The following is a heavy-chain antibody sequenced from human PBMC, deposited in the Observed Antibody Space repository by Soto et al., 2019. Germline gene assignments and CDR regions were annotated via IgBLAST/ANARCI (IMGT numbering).Heavy chain of an antibody. CDR3: ARLFGETSYYYYYYYMDV. V-gene: IGHV5-51*01. CDR2: IYPGDSDT. Sequence: GESLKISCKGSGYSFTSYWIGWVRQMPGKGLEWMGIIYPGDSDTRYSPSFQGQVTISADKSISTAYPQWSSLKASDTAMYYCARLFGETSYYYYYYYMDVWGKGTTVTVSS. CDR1: GYSFTSYW. D-gene: IGHD3-10*02. J-gene: IGHJ6*03.